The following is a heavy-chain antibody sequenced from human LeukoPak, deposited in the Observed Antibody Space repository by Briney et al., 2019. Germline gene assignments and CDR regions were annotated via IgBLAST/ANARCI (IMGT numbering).Heavy chain of an antibody. Sequence: SETLSLTCTVSGGSISSYYWSWIRQPPGKGLEWIGYIYYSGSTNYNPSLKSRVTISVDTSKNQFSLKLSSVTAADTAVYYCATSSDVLRYFDWLSPSGYYYYGMDVWSQGTTVTVSS. CDR1: GGSISSYY. D-gene: IGHD3-9*01. J-gene: IGHJ6*02. V-gene: IGHV4-59*01. CDR2: IYYSGST. CDR3: ATSSDVLRYFDWLSPSGYYYYGMDV.